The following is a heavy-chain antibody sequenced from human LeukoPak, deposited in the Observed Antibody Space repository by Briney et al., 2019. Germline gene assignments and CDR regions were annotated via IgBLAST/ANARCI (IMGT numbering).Heavy chain of an antibody. V-gene: IGHV3-23*01. CDR1: GFTFSSYA. CDR2: ISGSGGST. Sequence: PGGSLRLSCAASGFTFSSYAMSWVRQAPGKGLEWVSAISGSGGSTYYADSVKGRFTISRDNSKNTLYLQMNSLRAEDTAVYYCAKDTGSYPPHDAFDIWAKGQWSPSLQ. J-gene: IGHJ3*02. D-gene: IGHD1-26*01. CDR3: AKDTGSYPPHDAFDI.